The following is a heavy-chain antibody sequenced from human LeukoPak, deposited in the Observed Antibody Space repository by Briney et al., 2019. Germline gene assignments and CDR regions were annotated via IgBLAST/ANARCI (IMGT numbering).Heavy chain of an antibody. CDR2: ISRGSSTI. CDR1: GFTLSSYS. J-gene: IGHJ4*02. CDR3: ANSREYSYGFDY. Sequence: GGSLRLSCAASGFTLSSYSMNWVRQAPGKGLEWLSYISRGSSTIYYASSVKGRFTISRDNAKSSLYLQMNSLRAEDTAVYYCANSREYSYGFDYWGQGTLVTVSS. V-gene: IGHV3-48*01. D-gene: IGHD5-18*01.